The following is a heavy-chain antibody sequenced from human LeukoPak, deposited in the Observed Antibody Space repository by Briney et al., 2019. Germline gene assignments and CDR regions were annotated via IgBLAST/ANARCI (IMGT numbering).Heavy chain of an antibody. D-gene: IGHD6-13*01. V-gene: IGHV3-23*01. Sequence: GGSLRLSCAASGFTFSNYGMHWVRQAPGKGLEWVAGISGSGDSTHSADSMKGRFTISRDSSKNTVHLQMNSLRVEDTAVYYCAEGLSSSTWADFDSWGQGTLVTVSS. CDR3: AEGLSSSTWADFDS. CDR1: GFTFSNYG. J-gene: IGHJ4*02. CDR2: ISGSGDST.